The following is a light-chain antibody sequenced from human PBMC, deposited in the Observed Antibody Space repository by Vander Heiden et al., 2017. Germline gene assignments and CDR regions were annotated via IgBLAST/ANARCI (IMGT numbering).Light chain of an antibody. J-gene: IGLJ3*02. Sequence: QTVVTQEPSFSVSPGGTVTPTCGLSSGSVSTSYYPSWYQQTPGQAPRTLVYNTNTRSSGVPDRFSGSILGNKAALTITGAQANDESHYYCALYMGIGIWMFGGGTKVTVL. V-gene: IGLV8-61*01. CDR3: ALYMGIGIWM. CDR2: NTN. CDR1: SGSVSTSYY.